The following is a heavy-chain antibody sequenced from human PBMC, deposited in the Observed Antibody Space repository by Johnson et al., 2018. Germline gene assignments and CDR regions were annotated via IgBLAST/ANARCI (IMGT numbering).Heavy chain of an antibody. CDR3: ARDGDAYCGGDCFYDALHI. Sequence: QVQLQESGPGLVKPSETLSLTCTVSGGSITRDYWSWIRQPPGKGLEWIGYMSYRGNPNYNPSLQRRVILSLDTSKNQFSLKLNSVTAADTAVYYCARDGDAYCGGDCFYDALHIWGQGTMVTVSS. V-gene: IGHV4-59*01. J-gene: IGHJ3*02. CDR2: MSYRGNP. CDR1: GGSITRDY. D-gene: IGHD2-21*02.